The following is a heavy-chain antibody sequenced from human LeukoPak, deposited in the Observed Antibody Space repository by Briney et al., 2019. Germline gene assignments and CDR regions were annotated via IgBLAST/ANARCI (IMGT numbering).Heavy chain of an antibody. V-gene: IGHV4-34*01. Sequence: PSETLSLTCAVYGGSFSGYYWSWIRQPPGKGLEWIGEINHSGSTNYNPSLKSRVTISVDTSKNQFSLKLSSVTAADTAVYYCARDVSYYYDSSGYNDYWGQGTLVTVSS. D-gene: IGHD3-22*01. CDR3: ARDVSYYYDSSGYNDY. J-gene: IGHJ4*02. CDR2: INHSGST. CDR1: GGSFSGYY.